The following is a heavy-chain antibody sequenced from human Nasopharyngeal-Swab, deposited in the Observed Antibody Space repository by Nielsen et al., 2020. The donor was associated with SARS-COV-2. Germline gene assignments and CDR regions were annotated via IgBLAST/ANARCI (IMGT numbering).Heavy chain of an antibody. CDR1: GYTFTGYY. Sequence: ASVNVSCKASGYTFTGYYMHWVRQAPGQGLEWMGRINPNSGGTNYAQKFQGRVTMTRDTSISTAYMELSRLRSDDTAVYYCARSITMVRGVPKPSYGMDVWGQGNPGHRLL. V-gene: IGHV1-2*06. CDR3: ARSITMVRGVPKPSYGMDV. D-gene: IGHD3-10*01. CDR2: INPNSGGT. J-gene: IGHJ6*02.